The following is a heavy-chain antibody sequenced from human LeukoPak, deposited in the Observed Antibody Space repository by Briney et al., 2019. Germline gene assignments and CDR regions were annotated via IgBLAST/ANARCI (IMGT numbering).Heavy chain of an antibody. Sequence: PSETLSLTCAVSGGSISNGDHYWSWIRQHPGKGLEWIGYIYYSGSTYYNPSLKSRVTISVDTSKNQFSLKLSSVTAADTAVYYCARDKDTWGAFDIWGQGTMVTVSS. J-gene: IGHJ3*02. CDR1: GGSISNGDHY. CDR3: ARDKDTWGAFDI. V-gene: IGHV4-31*11. D-gene: IGHD2-15*01. CDR2: IYYSGST.